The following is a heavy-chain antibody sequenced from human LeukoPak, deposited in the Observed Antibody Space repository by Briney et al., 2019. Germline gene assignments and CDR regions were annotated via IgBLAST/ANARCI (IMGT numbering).Heavy chain of an antibody. CDR1: GFTFSSYA. V-gene: IGHV3-30-3*01. J-gene: IGHJ6*02. CDR2: ISYDGSNK. CDR3: VRDMGLRRFYYGMDV. D-gene: IGHD4/OR15-4a*01. Sequence: GGSLRLSCAASGFTFSSYAMHWVRQAPGKGLEWVAVISYDGSNKYYADSAKGRFTISRDNSKNTLYLQMNSLRAEDMAVYYCVRDMGLRRFYYGMDVWGQGTTVTVSS.